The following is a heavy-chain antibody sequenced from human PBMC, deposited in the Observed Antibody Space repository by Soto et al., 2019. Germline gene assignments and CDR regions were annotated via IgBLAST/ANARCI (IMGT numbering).Heavy chain of an antibody. V-gene: IGHV4-59*01. Sequence: SETLSLTCTVSGGSISSYYWSWIRQSPGKGLEWIGYIYYSGNINYNPSLKSRVTISVDTSKNQFSLKLSSVTAADTAVYYCARDLGYCSSTSCYPWFDPWGQGTLVTVSP. CDR3: ARDLGYCSSTSCYPWFDP. CDR1: GGSISSYY. D-gene: IGHD2-2*01. J-gene: IGHJ5*02. CDR2: IYYSGNI.